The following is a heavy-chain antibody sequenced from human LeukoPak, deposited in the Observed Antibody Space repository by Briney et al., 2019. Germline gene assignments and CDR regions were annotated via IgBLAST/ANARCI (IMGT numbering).Heavy chain of an antibody. CDR2: ISSSGSTI. V-gene: IGHV3-48*03. CDR3: AELGITMIGGV. Sequence: PGGSLRLFCAASGFTFSSYEMNWVRQAPGKGLEWVSYISSSGSTIYYADSVKGRFTISRDNAKNPLYLQMNSLRAEDTAVYYCAELGITMIGGVWGKGTTVTISS. D-gene: IGHD3-10*02. CDR1: GFTFSSYE. J-gene: IGHJ6*04.